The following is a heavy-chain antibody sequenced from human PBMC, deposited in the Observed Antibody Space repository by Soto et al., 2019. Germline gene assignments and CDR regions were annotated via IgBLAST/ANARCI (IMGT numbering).Heavy chain of an antibody. CDR3: ATSGSGSYYYFDY. Sequence: SETLSLTCTVSGGSISSSNYYWGWIRQPPGKGLEWIGSIYYSGSTYYNPSLKSRVTISLDTSENQFSLKLNSVTAADTAVYYCATSGSGSYYYFDYWGQGSLVTVSS. D-gene: IGHD3-10*01. J-gene: IGHJ4*02. CDR1: GGSISSSNYY. V-gene: IGHV4-39*01. CDR2: IYYSGST.